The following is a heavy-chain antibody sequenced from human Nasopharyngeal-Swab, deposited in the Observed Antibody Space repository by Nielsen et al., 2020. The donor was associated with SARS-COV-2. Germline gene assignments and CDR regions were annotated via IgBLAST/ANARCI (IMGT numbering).Heavy chain of an antibody. CDR1: GDSISGGGFY. V-gene: IGHV4-31*03. CDR2: KYHSGSA. J-gene: IGHJ4*02. CDR3: ARLVGLRREFDS. Sequence: SETLSLTCNVSGDSISGGGFYWAWIRQFPGKGLEWIGYKYHSGSAFYNPSLNGRVLISVDRAKSQISLEVTSVTAADSALYYCARLVGLRREFDSRGQGTLVTVSS.